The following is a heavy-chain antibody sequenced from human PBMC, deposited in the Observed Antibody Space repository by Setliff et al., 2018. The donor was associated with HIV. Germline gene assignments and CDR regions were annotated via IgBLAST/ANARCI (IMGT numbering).Heavy chain of an antibody. CDR3: ARAPQITIFGISIAHHGCLDL. D-gene: IGHD3-3*01. J-gene: IGHJ6*04. Sequence: GVSLRLSCSASGFTFGDYAMRWVRQAPGKGLEWLDNIKEDGSEEYYVYSVKGRFTISRDNAKSSLYLQRNSLRVEDTAVYYCARAPQITIFGISIAHHGCLDLWGSGTTVTVSS. V-gene: IGHV3-7*01. CDR1: GFTFGDYA. CDR2: IKEDGSEE.